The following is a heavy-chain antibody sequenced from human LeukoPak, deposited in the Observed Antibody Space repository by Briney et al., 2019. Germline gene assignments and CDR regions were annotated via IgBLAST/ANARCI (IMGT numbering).Heavy chain of an antibody. V-gene: IGHV3-30*02. Sequence: GGSLRLSCAASGFTFSSNGMHWVRQAPCKGLGWVAFIRYGGNDERYADSVKGRFTISRDNSKNTLYLQMNSLRAEDTAVYYCAKDRSESYFYFDFWGQGTLVTVSS. CDR2: IRYGGNDE. J-gene: IGHJ4*02. CDR3: AKDRSESYFYFDF. CDR1: GFTFSSNG. D-gene: IGHD1-26*01.